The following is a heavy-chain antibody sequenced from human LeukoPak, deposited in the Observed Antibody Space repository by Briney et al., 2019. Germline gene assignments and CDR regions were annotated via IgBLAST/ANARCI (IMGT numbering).Heavy chain of an antibody. CDR3: ARTGRPSWGSWYAPYYYYMDV. J-gene: IGHJ6*03. CDR1: GFTFSSYA. Sequence: HTGGSLRLSCAASGFTFSSYAMSWVRQAPGKGLEWVSGIRGSGGSTYYADSVKGRFTISRDNSKNTLYLQMNSLRAEDTAVYYCARTGRPSWGSWYAPYYYYMDVWGKGTTVTVSS. CDR2: IRGSGGST. V-gene: IGHV3-23*01. D-gene: IGHD6-13*01.